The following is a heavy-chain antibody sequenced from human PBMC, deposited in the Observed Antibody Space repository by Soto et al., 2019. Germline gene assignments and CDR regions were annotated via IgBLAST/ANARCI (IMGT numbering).Heavy chain of an antibody. CDR1: GFIFSSYA. J-gene: IGHJ4*02. V-gene: IGHV3-23*01. CDR2: ISRNGDNT. Sequence: EVQLLESGGGLVQPGGSLRLSCTVSGFIFSSYAMTWVRQAPGKGLEWVSGISRNGDNTYYADSVKGRFTISRDNSKNTLYLQMDSLRPEDTAAYYCAKGGVGSSWTKYYFDYWGQGTLVTVSS. D-gene: IGHD6-13*01. CDR3: AKGGVGSSWTKYYFDY.